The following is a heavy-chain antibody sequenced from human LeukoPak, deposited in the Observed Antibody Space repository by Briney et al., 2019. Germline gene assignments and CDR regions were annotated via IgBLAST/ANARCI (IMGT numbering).Heavy chain of an antibody. Sequence: PGGSLRLSCAASGFTFSGSAMHWVRQASGKGLEWVGRIRSKANSYATAYAASVKGRFTISRDDSKNTAYLQMNSLKTEDTAVYYCAKDNFAPGSPGEYFQHWGQGTLVTVSS. CDR1: GFTFSGSA. D-gene: IGHD5-24*01. J-gene: IGHJ1*01. CDR3: AKDNFAPGSPGEYFQH. V-gene: IGHV3-73*01. CDR2: IRSKANSYAT.